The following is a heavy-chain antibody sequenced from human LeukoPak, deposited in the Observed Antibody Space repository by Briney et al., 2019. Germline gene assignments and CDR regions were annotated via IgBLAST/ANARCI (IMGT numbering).Heavy chain of an antibody. J-gene: IGHJ3*02. CDR2: IYYNGNP. CDR3: ARLTALAGHRGAFDI. D-gene: IGHD6-19*01. V-gene: IGHV4-39*01. CDR1: GGSIGGHTFY. Sequence: PSETLSLTCNVSGGSIGGHTFYWDWIRQPPGKGLDWIATIYYNGNPFYNPSLKSRVAISIDMSKSQFSLHLSSVTAADTAIYYCARLTALAGHRGAFDIWGPGTMVTVSS.